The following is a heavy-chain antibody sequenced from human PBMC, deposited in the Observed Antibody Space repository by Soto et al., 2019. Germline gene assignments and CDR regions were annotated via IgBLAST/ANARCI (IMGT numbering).Heavy chain of an antibody. D-gene: IGHD3-22*01. J-gene: IGHJ4*02. Sequence: ETLSLTCTVSGGSISSYYWSWIRQPPGKGLEWIGYIYYSGSTNYNPSLKSRVTISVDTSKNQFSLKLSSVTAADTAVYYCAGAAPRLYYYDSSGSEFGYWGQGTLVTVSS. CDR1: GGSISSYY. CDR3: AGAAPRLYYYDSSGSEFGY. V-gene: IGHV4-59*01. CDR2: IYYSGST.